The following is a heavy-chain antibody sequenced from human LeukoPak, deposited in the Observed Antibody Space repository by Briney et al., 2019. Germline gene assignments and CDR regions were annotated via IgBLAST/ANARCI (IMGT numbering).Heavy chain of an antibody. CDR3: AREAYSNLGDGGAWFDY. Sequence: PGWSLRLSCAASGFTFSSYGMHWVRQAPGKGLEWVAVIWYDGSNKYYADSVKGRFTISRDNSKNTLYLQVNSLRAEDTAVYYCAREAYSNLGDGGAWFDYWGQGTLVTVSS. D-gene: IGHD3-16*01. V-gene: IGHV3-33*01. CDR1: GFTFSSYG. J-gene: IGHJ4*02. CDR2: IWYDGSNK.